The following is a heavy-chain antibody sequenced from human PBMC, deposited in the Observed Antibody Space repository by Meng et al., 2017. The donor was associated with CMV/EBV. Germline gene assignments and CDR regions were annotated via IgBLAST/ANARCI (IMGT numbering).Heavy chain of an antibody. J-gene: IGHJ4*02. D-gene: IGHD1-1*01. Sequence: LPCTVSGGSISGYYWSWIRQPAGKGLEWIGRIYTSGSTNYNPSLKSRVTMSVDTSKNQFSLKLSSVTAADTAVYYCARSWTAYYFDYWGQGTLVTVSS. CDR2: IYTSGST. CDR3: ARSWTAYYFDY. V-gene: IGHV4-4*07. CDR1: GGSISGYY.